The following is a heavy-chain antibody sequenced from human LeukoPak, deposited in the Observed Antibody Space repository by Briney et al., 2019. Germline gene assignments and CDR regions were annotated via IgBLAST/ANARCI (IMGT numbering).Heavy chain of an antibody. Sequence: QAGGSLRLSCAASGFTFSIFAMTWVRQAPGKGLEWVSSITGSHGPTYNTDSVKGRFTISRDNSQNTLYLQMNSLRAEDTAVYYCTKDPNGDYVGAFDPWGQGTLVTVSS. CDR2: ITGSHGPT. D-gene: IGHD4-17*01. CDR3: TKDPNGDYVGAFDP. J-gene: IGHJ5*02. CDR1: GFTFSIFA. V-gene: IGHV3-23*01.